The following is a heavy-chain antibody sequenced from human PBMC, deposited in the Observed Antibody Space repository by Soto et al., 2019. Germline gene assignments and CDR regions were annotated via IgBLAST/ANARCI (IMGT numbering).Heavy chain of an antibody. CDR3: ARFLRNYYGSGSAGGVDY. CDR2: IYYSGST. CDR1: GDSISSGGYY. Sequence: SETLPLSCTVPGDSISSGGYYWSCIRQHPGKALEWIGYIYYSGSTYYNPSLKSRVTISVDTSKNPFSRMLGSGTAADTAVHYCARFLRNYYGSGSAGGVDYWGQGTLVTVSS. D-gene: IGHD3-10*01. V-gene: IGHV4-31*03. J-gene: IGHJ4*02.